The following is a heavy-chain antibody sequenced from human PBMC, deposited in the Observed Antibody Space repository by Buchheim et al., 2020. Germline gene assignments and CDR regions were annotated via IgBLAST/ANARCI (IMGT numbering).Heavy chain of an antibody. CDR1: GFTFSSYS. CDR3: ARENDSSGYTVGPDAFDI. D-gene: IGHD3-22*01. Sequence: EVQLVESGGGLVQPGGSLRLSCAASGFTFSSYSMNWVRQAPGKGLEWVSYISSSSSTIYYADSVKGRFTISRDNAKNSLYLQMNSLRAEDTAVYYCARENDSSGYTVGPDAFDIWGQGT. V-gene: IGHV3-48*01. J-gene: IGHJ3*02. CDR2: ISSSSSTI.